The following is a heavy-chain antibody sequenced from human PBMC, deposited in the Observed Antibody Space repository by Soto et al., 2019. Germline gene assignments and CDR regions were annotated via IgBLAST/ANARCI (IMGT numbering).Heavy chain of an antibody. CDR1: GYTFTSYA. CDR2: INAGNGNT. Sequence: QVQLVQSGAEVKKPGASVKVSCKASGYTFTSYAMHWVRQAPGQRLEWMGWINAGNGNTKYSQKFQGRVTITRDTSASTAYMKLSSLRSEDTAVYYCARAVPYYDSSGTYAFDIWGQGTMVTVST. J-gene: IGHJ3*02. V-gene: IGHV1-3*01. D-gene: IGHD3-22*01. CDR3: ARAVPYYDSSGTYAFDI.